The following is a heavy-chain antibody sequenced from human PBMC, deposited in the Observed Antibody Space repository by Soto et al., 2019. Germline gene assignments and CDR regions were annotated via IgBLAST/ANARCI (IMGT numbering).Heavy chain of an antibody. D-gene: IGHD2-15*01. J-gene: IGHJ4*02. CDR1: GFTFTKYS. V-gene: IGHV3-48*02. CDR2: ISYSGETK. Sequence: PGGSLRLSCVTSGFTFTKYSMNWVRQAPGKGLEWVSYISYSGETKYYAGSLKGRYAISRDDAKNSVYLQMNSLRDEDTAFYYCVRGVVVVVGSTAENFDHWGQGTLVT. CDR3: VRGVVVVVGSTAENFDH.